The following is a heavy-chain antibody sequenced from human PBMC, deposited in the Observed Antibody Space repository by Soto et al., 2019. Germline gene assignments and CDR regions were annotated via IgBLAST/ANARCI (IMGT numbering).Heavy chain of an antibody. V-gene: IGHV1-69*04. D-gene: IGHD4-17*01. CDR3: AREWPTGVNWFDP. J-gene: IGHJ5*02. CDR2: IIPILGIA. CDR1: GGTFSSYT. Sequence: ASVKVSCKASGGTFSSYTISWVRQAPGQGLEWMGRIIPILGIANYAQKFQGRVTITADESTSTAYMELSSLRSEDTAVYYCAREWPTGVNWFDPWGQGTLVTVSS.